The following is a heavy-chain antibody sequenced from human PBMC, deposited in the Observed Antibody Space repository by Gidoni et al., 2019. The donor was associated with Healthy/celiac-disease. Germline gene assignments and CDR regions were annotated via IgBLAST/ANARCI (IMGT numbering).Heavy chain of an antibody. D-gene: IGHD3-10*01. Sequence: EVQLVQSGAEVKKRGEYMRISCKGAGYSVTSDWISWVRQMPGKGLEWMGGIYPIDSYTAYRPSFQGHVTISADKSISTAYLQWSSLKASDTAMYYCARHSTESSEFGELLGVDYWGQGTLVTVSS. CDR3: ARHSTESSEFGELLGVDY. V-gene: IGHV5-10-1*01. J-gene: IGHJ4*02. CDR2: IYPIDSYT. CDR1: GYSVTSDW.